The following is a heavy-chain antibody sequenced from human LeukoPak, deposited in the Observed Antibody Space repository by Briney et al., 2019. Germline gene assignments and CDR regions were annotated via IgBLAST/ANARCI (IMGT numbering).Heavy chain of an antibody. D-gene: IGHD2-15*01. CDR1: AYSFTSYG. CDR2: VSAYNGNT. CDR3: ARMVGCYSCSGF. Sequence: ASVKVSFKASAYSFTSYGIIWVRQAPGQGLEWMGWVSAYNGNTDYAQKLQDRVTMTTDTSTSTAYMELRSLRSDDTAVYYCARMVGCYSCSGFWGQGTLVTVSS. V-gene: IGHV1-18*01. J-gene: IGHJ4*02.